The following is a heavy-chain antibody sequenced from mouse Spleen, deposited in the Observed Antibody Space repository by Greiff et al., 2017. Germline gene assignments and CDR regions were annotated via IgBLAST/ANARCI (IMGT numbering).Heavy chain of an antibody. J-gene: IGHJ4*01. CDR2: IDPETGGT. CDR3: TRYYSPYYAMDY. V-gene: IGHV1-15*01. CDR1: GYTFTDYE. D-gene: IGHD2-12*01. Sequence: QVQLKESGAELVRPGASVTLSCKASGYTFTDYEMHWVKQTPVHGLEWIGAIDPETGGTAYNQKFKGKAILTADKSSSTAYMELRSLTSEDSAVYYCTRYYSPYYAMDYWGQGTSVTVSS.